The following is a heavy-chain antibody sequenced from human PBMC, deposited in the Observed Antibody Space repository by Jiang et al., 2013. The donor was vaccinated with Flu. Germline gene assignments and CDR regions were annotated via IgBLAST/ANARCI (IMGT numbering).Heavy chain of an antibody. D-gene: IGHD3-22*01. Sequence: GLVKPSETLSLTCTVSGGSVSSGSYYWSWIRQPPGKGLEWIGSIYHSGSTYYNPSLKSRVTISVDTSKNQFSLKLSSVTAADTAVYYCARDRVGAGDYYDSSGYYRSESYYYYGMDVWGKGTTVTVSS. V-gene: IGHV4-39*07. J-gene: IGHJ6*04. CDR3: ARDRVGAGDYYDSSGYYRSESYYYYGMDV. CDR2: IYHSGST. CDR1: GGSVSSGSYY.